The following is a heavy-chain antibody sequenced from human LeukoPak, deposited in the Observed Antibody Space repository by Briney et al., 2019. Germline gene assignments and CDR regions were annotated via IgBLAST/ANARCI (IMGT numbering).Heavy chain of an antibody. CDR1: GFTFSNYA. J-gene: IGHJ4*02. CDR2: ISYDGSNK. V-gene: IGHV3-30*09. CDR3: ARDSREGYSYGSYFDY. Sequence: GGSLRLSCAASGFTFSNYAMHWVRQAPAQGMEWVAVISYDGSNKYYADSVKGRFAIARDNSKNTLYLLMNSLRAEDTAVYYCARDSREGYSYGSYFDYWGQGTLVTVSS. D-gene: IGHD5-18*01.